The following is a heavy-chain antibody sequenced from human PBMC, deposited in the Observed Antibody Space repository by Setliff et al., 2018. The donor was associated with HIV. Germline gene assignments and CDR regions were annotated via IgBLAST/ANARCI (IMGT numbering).Heavy chain of an antibody. Sequence: SCKASGGTFSSYAMTWVRQAPGKGLECVAVISGSGGDTYYADSVKGRFVISREKSKSTLYLQMNSLRAEDTAVYYCAKKTAAYTSGSWLHYWGQGTQVTVSS. J-gene: IGHJ4*02. CDR2: ISGSGGDT. CDR3: AKKTAAYTSGSWLHY. CDR1: GGTFSSYA. D-gene: IGHD3-10*01. V-gene: IGHV3-23*01.